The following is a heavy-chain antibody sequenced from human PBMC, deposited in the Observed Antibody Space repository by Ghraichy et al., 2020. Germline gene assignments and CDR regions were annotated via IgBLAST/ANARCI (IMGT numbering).Heavy chain of an antibody. Sequence: GSLRLSCAASGFTFSSYAMSWVRQAPGKGLEWVSAISGSGGSTYYADSVKGRFTISRDNSNNTLYLQMNSLRAEDTAVYYCAKVLMVRGVIGGGQFDYWGQGTLVTVSS. CDR2: ISGSGGST. CDR1: GFTFSSYA. V-gene: IGHV3-23*01. D-gene: IGHD3-10*01. CDR3: AKVLMVRGVIGGGQFDY. J-gene: IGHJ4*02.